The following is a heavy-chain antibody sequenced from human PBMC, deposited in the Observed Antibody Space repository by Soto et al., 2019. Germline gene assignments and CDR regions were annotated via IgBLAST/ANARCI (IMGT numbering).Heavy chain of an antibody. CDR1: GFTFSSYG. J-gene: IGHJ4*02. CDR3: ARGSPPDS. V-gene: IGHV3-33*01. CDR2: IWYDGSNK. Sequence: VPLVESGGGVVQPGRSLRLSCTASGFTFSSYGMHWVRQAPGKGLEWVTVIWYDGSNKHYADTVKGRFTISRDNSKNMVSLQMNSLRVEDTAVYYCARGSPPDSWGQGTLVTVSS.